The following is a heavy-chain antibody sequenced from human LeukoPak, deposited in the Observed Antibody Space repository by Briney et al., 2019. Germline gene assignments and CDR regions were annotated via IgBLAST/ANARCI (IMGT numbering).Heavy chain of an antibody. D-gene: IGHD2-21*01. V-gene: IGHV3-21*01. Sequence: GASLRLSCAASGLTFSSYSMNWVRQAPGKGLEWVSSISSSSSYIYYAHSVKGRLTISTDNAENSLYLRMSSLRAEDTAVYYCTRGDLIVAKTRFFDYWGQGTRVTVSS. CDR1: GLTFSSYS. CDR2: ISSSSSYI. CDR3: TRGDLIVAKTRFFDY. J-gene: IGHJ4*02.